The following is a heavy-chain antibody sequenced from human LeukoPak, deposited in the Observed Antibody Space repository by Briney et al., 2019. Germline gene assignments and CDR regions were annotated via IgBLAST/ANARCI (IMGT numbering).Heavy chain of an antibody. Sequence: KFQGRVTITRDTSASTAYMELSSLRSEDTAVYYCARDQEAFDYWGQGTLVTVSS. CDR3: ARDQEAFDY. V-gene: IGHV1-3*01. J-gene: IGHJ4*02.